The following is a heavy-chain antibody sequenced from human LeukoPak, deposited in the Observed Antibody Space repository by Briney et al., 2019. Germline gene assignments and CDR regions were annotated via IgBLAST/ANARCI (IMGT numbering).Heavy chain of an antibody. CDR3: ARVSSSGPSTVWFDP. V-gene: IGHV4-59*01. CDR1: GGSISSYY. D-gene: IGHD6-19*01. J-gene: IGHJ5*02. CDR2: IYYSGST. Sequence: SETLSLTCTVSGGSISSYYWSWIRQPPGKGLEWIGYIYYSGSTNYNPSLKSRVTISVDTSKNQFSLKLSSVTAADTAVYYCARVSSSGPSTVWFDPWGQGTLVTVSS.